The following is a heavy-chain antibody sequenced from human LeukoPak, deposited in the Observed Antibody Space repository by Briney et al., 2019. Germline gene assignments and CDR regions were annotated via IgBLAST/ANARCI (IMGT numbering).Heavy chain of an antibody. V-gene: IGHV1-2*02. CDR2: INPNSGGT. D-gene: IGHD2-21*02. Sequence: ASVKVSCKASGYTFTAYYMHWVRQAPGQGLEWMGWINPNSGGTNYAQKFQGRVTMTRDTSISTAYMELSRLRSDDTAVYSCARGVTARGFYYYMDIWGNGTTVTISS. CDR3: ARGVTARGFYYYMDI. CDR1: GYTFTAYY. J-gene: IGHJ6*03.